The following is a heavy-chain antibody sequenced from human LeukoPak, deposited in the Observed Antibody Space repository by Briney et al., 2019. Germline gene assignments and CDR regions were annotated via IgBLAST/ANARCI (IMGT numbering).Heavy chain of an antibody. D-gene: IGHD1-26*01. J-gene: IGHJ3*02. CDR2: ISSSSSYT. Sequence: GGSLRLSCAASGFTFSSYSMNWVRQAPGKGLEWVSSISSSSSYTYYADSVKGRFTISGDNAKNTLHLQMNSLRAEDTAVYYCARSGRGGAFDIWGQGTMVTVSS. CDR1: GFTFSSYS. CDR3: ARSGRGGAFDI. V-gene: IGHV3-21*01.